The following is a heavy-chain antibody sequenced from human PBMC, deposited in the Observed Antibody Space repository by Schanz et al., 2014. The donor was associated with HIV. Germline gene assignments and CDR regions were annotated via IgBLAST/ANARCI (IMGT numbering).Heavy chain of an antibody. CDR2: AHHSGST. CDR1: GDSISNTTHY. CDR3: ARVGRAAAGFIYYYGMDV. D-gene: IGHD6-13*01. Sequence: QLQLQESGPGLVKPSETLSLTCSVSGDSISNTTHYWGWIRQPPGKGLEWIGSAHHSGSTYYTPSLKSRVTISVDTSKNQFSLKLSSVTAADTAVYYCARVGRAAAGFIYYYGMDVWGQGTTVTVSS. V-gene: IGHV4-39*07. J-gene: IGHJ6*02.